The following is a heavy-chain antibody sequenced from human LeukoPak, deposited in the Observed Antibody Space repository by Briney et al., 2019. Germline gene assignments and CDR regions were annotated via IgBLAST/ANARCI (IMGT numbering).Heavy chain of an antibody. D-gene: IGHD4-17*01. J-gene: IGHJ3*02. Sequence: GGSLRLSCAASGFTFSSHWMSWVRQAPGKGLEWVANIKQDGSEKYYVDSVKGRFTISRDNAKNSLYLQMNSLRAEDTAVYYCARLWDYGDFQNAFDIWGQGTTVTVSS. V-gene: IGHV3-7*01. CDR1: GFTFSSHW. CDR2: IKQDGSEK. CDR3: ARLWDYGDFQNAFDI.